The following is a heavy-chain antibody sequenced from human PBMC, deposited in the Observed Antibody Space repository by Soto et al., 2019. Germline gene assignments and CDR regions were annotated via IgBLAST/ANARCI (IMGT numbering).Heavy chain of an antibody. CDR2: ITSDTKTI. CDR1: GFTFSVYS. CDR3: ARSVEGHFDY. D-gene: IGHD6-19*01. V-gene: IGHV3-48*02. J-gene: IGHJ4*02. Sequence: EVQLVESGGDLVQREGSLRLSCVASGFTFSVYSMNWVRQAPGKGLEWFSYITSDTKTIKYADSVKGRFTISRDNAKNSVYLQMNSLRDEDTAVYYCARSVEGHFDYWGQGTAVTVSS.